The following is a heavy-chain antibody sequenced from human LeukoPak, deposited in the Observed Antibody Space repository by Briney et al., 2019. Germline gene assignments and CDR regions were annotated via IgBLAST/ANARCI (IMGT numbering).Heavy chain of an antibody. V-gene: IGHV3-21*01. CDR1: GFTFSSYS. Sequence: GGSLRLSCAASGFTFSSYSMNWVRQAPGKGLEWVSSISSSSSYIYYADSVKGRFTISRDNAKNSLYLQMNSLRAEDTAVYYCARDRHGSSWYRDLMSSLNAFDIWGQGTMVTVSS. CDR3: ARDRHGSSWYRDLMSSLNAFDI. J-gene: IGHJ3*02. D-gene: IGHD6-13*01. CDR2: ISSSSSYI.